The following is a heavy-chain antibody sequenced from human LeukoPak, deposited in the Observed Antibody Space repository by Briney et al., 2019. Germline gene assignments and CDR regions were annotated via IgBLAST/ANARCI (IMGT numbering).Heavy chain of an antibody. J-gene: IGHJ4*02. CDR1: GGSISSYY. V-gene: IGHV4-59*05. Sequence: SETLSLTCTVSGGSISSYYWSWIRQPPGKGLEWIGSIYYSGSTYYNPSLKSRVTISVDTSKNQFSLKLSSVTAADTAVYYCARHMGAYGYWGQGTLVTVSS. CDR2: IYYSGST. D-gene: IGHD3-10*01. CDR3: ARHMGAYGY.